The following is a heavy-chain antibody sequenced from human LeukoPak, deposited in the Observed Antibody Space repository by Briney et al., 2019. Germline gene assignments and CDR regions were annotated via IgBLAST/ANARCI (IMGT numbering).Heavy chain of an antibody. CDR3: AIRGYDLAYYMDV. D-gene: IGHD5-12*01. CDR2: ISAYDGNT. CDR1: GYTITSYG. J-gene: IGHJ6*03. V-gene: IGHV1-18*01. Sequence: ASVKVSCKASGYTITSYGISWVRQAPGQGLEWTGWISAYDGNTNYAQKLQGRVTITADESTSTAYMELSSLRSEDTAVYYCAIRGYDLAYYMDVWGKGTTVTISS.